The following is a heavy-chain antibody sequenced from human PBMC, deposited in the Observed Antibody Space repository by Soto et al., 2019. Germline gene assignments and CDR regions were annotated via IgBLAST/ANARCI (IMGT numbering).Heavy chain of an antibody. V-gene: IGHV3-23*01. CDR3: AKDSAYYNSRGFDY. J-gene: IGHJ4*02. Sequence: GGALRLSCVASGLIFNNYAMSWVRQAPGKGLEWVSATIGSGGSTYYADSVKGRFTISRDNSKNTLYLQMDSLRAEDTAVYYCAKDSAYYNSRGFDYWGQGTLVTVSS. CDR1: GLIFNNYA. D-gene: IGHD3-22*01. CDR2: TIGSGGST.